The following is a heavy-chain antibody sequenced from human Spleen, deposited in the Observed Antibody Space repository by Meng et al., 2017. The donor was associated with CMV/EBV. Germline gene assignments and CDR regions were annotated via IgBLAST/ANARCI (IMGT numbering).Heavy chain of an antibody. D-gene: IGHD2-15*01. V-gene: IGHV1-8*03. CDR1: GYTITSSG. CDR2: MNSKSSNT. J-gene: IGHJ5*02. CDR3: ARGPVVVGGWFDP. Sequence: KAAGYTITSSGIKGVRQATGQGLGWMGWMNSKSSNTGYAQKFQGRVTITRNTSISTAYMELSSLRSEDTAVYYCARGPVVVGGWFDPWGQGTLVTVSS.